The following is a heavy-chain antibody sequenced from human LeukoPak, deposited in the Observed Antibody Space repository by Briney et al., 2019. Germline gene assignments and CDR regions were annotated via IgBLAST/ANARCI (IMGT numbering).Heavy chain of an antibody. CDR2: ISGSGGST. CDR1: GFTFSSYG. J-gene: IGHJ4*02. CDR3: AKGGARGSGYYFDY. Sequence: GGSLRLSCAASGFTFSSYGMSWVRQAPGKGLEWVSAISGSGGSTYYADSVKGRFTISRDNSKNTLYLQMNSLRAEDTAVYYCAKGGARGSGYYFDYWGQGTLVTVSS. D-gene: IGHD1-26*01. V-gene: IGHV3-23*01.